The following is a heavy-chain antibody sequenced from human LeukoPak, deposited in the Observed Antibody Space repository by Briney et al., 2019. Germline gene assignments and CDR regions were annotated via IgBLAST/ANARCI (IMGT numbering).Heavy chain of an antibody. V-gene: IGHV3-48*03. D-gene: IGHD2-2*01. CDR3: SRDRHCIGSTCYGL. CDR1: GFTFSSYE. CDR2: ISSSGSTI. Sequence: GGSLRLSCAASGFTFSSYEMNWVRQAPGKGLEWVSYISSSGSTIYYADSVKGRFTISRDNAKNSLYLQMNSLGAEDTAVYYCSRDRHCIGSTCYGLWGQGTRVTVSS. J-gene: IGHJ4*02.